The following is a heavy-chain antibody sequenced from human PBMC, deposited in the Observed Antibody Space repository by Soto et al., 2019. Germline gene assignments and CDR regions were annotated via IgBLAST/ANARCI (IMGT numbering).Heavy chain of an antibody. Sequence: GGSLRLSCTASGCTFGDYAMSWFRQAPGKGLEWVGFIRSKAYGGTTESAASVKGRFTISRDDSKSIAYLQMDSLKTEDTAMYYCTKDLGYSYGYYWGQGTLVTVSS. CDR1: GCTFGDYA. J-gene: IGHJ4*02. CDR2: IRSKAYGGTT. CDR3: TKDLGYSYGYY. D-gene: IGHD5-18*01. V-gene: IGHV3-49*03.